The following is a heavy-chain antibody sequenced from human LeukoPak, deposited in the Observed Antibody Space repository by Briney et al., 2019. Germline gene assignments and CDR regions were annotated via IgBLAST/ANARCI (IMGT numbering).Heavy chain of an antibody. CDR3: ARPFVLESDAFDI. D-gene: IGHD3-3*01. CDR2: INHSGST. Sequence: SETLSLTCAVYGGSFSGYYWSWIRQPPVKGLEWIGEINHSGSTNYNPSLKSRVTISVDTSKNQFSLKLSSVTAADTAVYYCARPFVLESDAFDIWGQGTMVTVSS. V-gene: IGHV4-34*01. CDR1: GGSFSGYY. J-gene: IGHJ3*02.